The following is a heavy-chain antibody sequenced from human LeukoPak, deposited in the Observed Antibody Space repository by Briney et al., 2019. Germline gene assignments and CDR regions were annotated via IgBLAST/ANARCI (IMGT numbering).Heavy chain of an antibody. Sequence: GGSLRLSCAASGFPFSSYSMNWVRQAPGKGLEWVSSISSGTSFIYYADSVKGRFTISRDNAKNSLYLQMNSLRAEDTAVYYCASSQWEPLDHWGQGTLVTVSS. V-gene: IGHV3-21*01. CDR1: GFPFSSYS. J-gene: IGHJ4*02. CDR3: ASSQWEPLDH. CDR2: ISSGTSFI. D-gene: IGHD1-26*01.